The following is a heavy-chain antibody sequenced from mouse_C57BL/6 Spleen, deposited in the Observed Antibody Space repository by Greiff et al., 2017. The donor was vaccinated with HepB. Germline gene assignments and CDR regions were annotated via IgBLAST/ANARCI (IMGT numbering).Heavy chain of an antibody. CDR3: ASKSPDYYGSSYAMDY. CDR1: GFSLTSYG. V-gene: IGHV2-2*01. D-gene: IGHD1-1*01. J-gene: IGHJ4*01. Sequence: VQLQESGPGLVQPSQSLSITCTVSGFSLTSYGVHWVRQSPGKGLEWLGVIWSGGSTDYNAAFISRLSISKDNSKSQVFFKMNSLQADDTAIYYCASKSPDYYGSSYAMDYWGQGTSVTVSS. CDR2: IWSGGST.